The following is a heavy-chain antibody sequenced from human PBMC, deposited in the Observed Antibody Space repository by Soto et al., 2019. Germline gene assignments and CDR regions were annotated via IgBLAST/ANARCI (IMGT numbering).Heavy chain of an antibody. CDR2: INAGNGNT. CDR3: ARDPSYYGMDV. Sequence: AMHWVRQAPGQRLEWMGWINAGNGNTKYSQKFQGRVTITRDTSASTAYMELSSLRSEDTAVYYCARDPSYYGMDVWGQGTTVTVSS. CDR1: A. V-gene: IGHV1-3*01. J-gene: IGHJ6*02.